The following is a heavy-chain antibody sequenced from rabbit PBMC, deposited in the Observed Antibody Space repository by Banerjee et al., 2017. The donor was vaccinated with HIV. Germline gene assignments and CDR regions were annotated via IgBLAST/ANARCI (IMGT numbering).Heavy chain of an antibody. CDR2: IYGGSSGRT. J-gene: IGHJ3*01. V-gene: IGHV1S45*01. CDR3: ARDLAGVIGWNFNF. CDR1: GLDFSSNA. Sequence: QEQLEESGGDLVKPGASLTLTCTASGLDFSSNAMCWVRQAPGKGLEWIACIYGGSSGRTYYASWARGRFTISKTSSTTVTLRMTSLTAADTATYFCARDLAGVIGWNFNFWGQGTLVTVS. D-gene: IGHD4-1*01.